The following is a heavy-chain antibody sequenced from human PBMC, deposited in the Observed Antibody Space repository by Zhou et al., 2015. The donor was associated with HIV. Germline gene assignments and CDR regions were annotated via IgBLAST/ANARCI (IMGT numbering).Heavy chain of an antibody. V-gene: IGHV1-69*01. CDR3: ARLGTIFGVVPPAGYYYYMDV. D-gene: IGHD3-3*01. CDR2: IIPIFGTA. Sequence: QVQLVQSGAEVKKPGSSVKVSCKASGGTFSSYAISWVRQAPGQGLEWMGGIIPIFGTANYAQKFQGRVTITADESTSTAYMELSSLRSEDTAVYYCARLGTIFGVVPPAGYYYYMDVWGKGTTVTVSS. J-gene: IGHJ6*03. CDR1: GGTFSSYA.